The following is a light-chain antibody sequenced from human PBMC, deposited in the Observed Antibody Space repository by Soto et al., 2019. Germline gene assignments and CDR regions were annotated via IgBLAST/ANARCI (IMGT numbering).Light chain of an antibody. Sequence: EIVMTQSPLSLPVTPGEPASISCRSSQSLLHTNGYNYLDWYLQKPGQSPQLLIYLGSNRASGVPDRFSGSGSGTDFTLKISRVEAEDVGVYYCMQALQTPRTFGPGTKVHIK. CDR3: MQALQTPRT. J-gene: IGKJ3*01. CDR2: LGS. CDR1: QSLLHTNGYNY. V-gene: IGKV2-28*01.